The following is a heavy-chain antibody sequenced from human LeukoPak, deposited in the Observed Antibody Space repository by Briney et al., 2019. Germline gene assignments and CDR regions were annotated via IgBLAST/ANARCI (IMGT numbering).Heavy chain of an antibody. CDR3: AKEGGTGTRFDY. CDR1: GFTSSSSA. CDR2: ISGSGTGT. Sequence: GGSLRLSCAASGFTSSSSAMRLVRQAPGKGLYWVSAISGSGTGTYYADSVKGRFTISRDNSKNTLYLQMNSLRAEDTAVYYCAKEGGTGTRFDYWGQGTLVTVSS. V-gene: IGHV3-23*01. D-gene: IGHD1-7*01. J-gene: IGHJ4*02.